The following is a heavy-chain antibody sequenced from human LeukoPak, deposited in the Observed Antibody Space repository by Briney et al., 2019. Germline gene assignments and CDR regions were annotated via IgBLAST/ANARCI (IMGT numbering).Heavy chain of an antibody. CDR2: IYPSGST. CDR3: ASAWIAAAGSIDY. CDR1: GGSISSGGYS. D-gene: IGHD6-13*01. V-gene: IGHV4-30-2*01. J-gene: IGHJ4*02. Sequence: PLQTLSPTRAVSGGSISSGGYSWSWIRQPPGKGLEWIGYIYPSGSTYYNPSLKSRVTISVDRSKNQFSLKLSSVTAADTAVYYCASAWIAAAGSIDYWGQGTLVTVSS.